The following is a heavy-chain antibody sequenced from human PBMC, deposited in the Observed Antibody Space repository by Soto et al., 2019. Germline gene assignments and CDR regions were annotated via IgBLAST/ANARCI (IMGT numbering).Heavy chain of an antibody. Sequence: PSETLSLTCTVSGGSISSYYWSWIRQPPGKGLEWIGYIYYSGSTNYNPSLKSRVTISVDTSKNQFSLKLSSVTAADTAVYYCARWMERTARVLYPPYYYYGMDVWGQATTVTVSS. J-gene: IGHJ6*02. CDR3: ARWMERTARVLYPPYYYYGMDV. V-gene: IGHV4-59*01. D-gene: IGHD5-18*01. CDR1: GGSISSYY. CDR2: IYYSGST.